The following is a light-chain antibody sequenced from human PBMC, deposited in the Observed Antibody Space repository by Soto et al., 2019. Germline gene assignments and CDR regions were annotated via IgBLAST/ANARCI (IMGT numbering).Light chain of an antibody. CDR3: QQYDSFPFT. J-gene: IGKJ3*01. V-gene: IGKV1-33*01. CDR1: QDISKY. Sequence: DIQMTQSPSSLSASVGDRVTITCQASQDISKYLNWYQQQPGKAPKLLIYDASNLETGVPSRFSGTGSGAYYTFTLSSLHPEDFATYHCQQYDSFPFTFGPGTKVEIK. CDR2: DAS.